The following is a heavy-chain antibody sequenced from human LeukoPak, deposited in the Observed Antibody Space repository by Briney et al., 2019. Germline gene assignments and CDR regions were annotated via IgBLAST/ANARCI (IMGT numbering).Heavy chain of an antibody. V-gene: IGHV4-39*01. CDR1: GGSISSSSYY. CDR3: ASNHYDFRLSYYYYGMDV. Sequence: PSETLSLTCTVSGGSISSSSYYWGWIRQPPGKGLEWIGSIYYSGSTYYNPSLKSRVIISVDTSKNQFSLKLSSVTAADTAVYYCASNHYDFRLSYYYYGMDVWGQGTTVTVSS. CDR2: IYYSGST. J-gene: IGHJ6*02. D-gene: IGHD3-3*01.